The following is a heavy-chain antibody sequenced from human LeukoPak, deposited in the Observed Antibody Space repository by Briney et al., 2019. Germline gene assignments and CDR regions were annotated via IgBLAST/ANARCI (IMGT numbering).Heavy chain of an antibody. CDR1: GFSLSTRRAG. CDR3: ARRGISSSFDF. CDR2: IYWNDDK. D-gene: IGHD6-6*01. Sequence: SGPTLMNPTPTLTLTCTFSGFSLSTRRAGVGWIRQPPGKALKWLALIYWNDDKRYSPSLKSRLTITKDTSKNQVVLTMTNMDPVDTATYYCARRGISSSFDFWGQGTLVTVSS. J-gene: IGHJ4*02. V-gene: IGHV2-5*01.